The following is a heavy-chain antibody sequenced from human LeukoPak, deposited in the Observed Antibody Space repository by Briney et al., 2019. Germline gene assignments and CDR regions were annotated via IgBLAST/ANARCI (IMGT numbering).Heavy chain of an antibody. CDR1: GFTFSDFV. J-gene: IGHJ4*02. CDR2: ISVSGGNT. Sequence: GGSLRLSCAASGFTFSDFVFSWVRQAPGRGLEWVSGISVSGGNTYYTNSVKGRFTISRDNSKSTLFLQMNGLRVEDTALYYCAKDRDGGANTRAKGFDYWGQGTLVTVSS. V-gene: IGHV3-23*01. CDR3: AKDRDGGANTRAKGFDY. D-gene: IGHD1-26*01.